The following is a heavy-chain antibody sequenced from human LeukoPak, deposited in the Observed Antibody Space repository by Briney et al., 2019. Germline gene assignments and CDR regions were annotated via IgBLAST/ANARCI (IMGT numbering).Heavy chain of an antibody. D-gene: IGHD4-11*01. CDR3: AKDSGNYGTFDY. J-gene: IGHJ4*02. CDR1: GFTFDDYA. Sequence: PGRSLRLSCAASGFTFDDYAMHWVRQAPGKGLEWVSGISWNSGSIGYADSVKGRFTISRDNAKNSLYLQMNSLRAEDMALYYCAKDSGNYGTFDYWGQGTLVTVSS. CDR2: ISWNSGSI. V-gene: IGHV3-9*03.